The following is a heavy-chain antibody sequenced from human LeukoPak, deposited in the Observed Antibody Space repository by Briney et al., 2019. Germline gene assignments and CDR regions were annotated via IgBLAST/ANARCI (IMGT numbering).Heavy chain of an antibody. Sequence: GSLRLSCAASGFTFSSYAMSWVRQAPGKGLEWVSAISGSGGSTYYADSVKGRFTISRDNSKNTLYLQMNSLKTEDTAVYYCTRHAPSSSGGSCWGQGTLVTVSS. CDR2: ISGSGGST. J-gene: IGHJ4*02. D-gene: IGHD2-15*01. CDR1: GFTFSSYA. CDR3: TRHAPSSSGGSC. V-gene: IGHV3-23*01.